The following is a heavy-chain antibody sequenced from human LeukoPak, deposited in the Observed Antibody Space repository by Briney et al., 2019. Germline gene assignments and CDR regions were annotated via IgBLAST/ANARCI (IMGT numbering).Heavy chain of an antibody. D-gene: IGHD1/OR15-1a*01. CDR3: AKENTNAMDYFDY. J-gene: IGHJ4*02. CDR1: GFIFSNHG. CDR2: ISYDGRKN. Sequence: GGSLRLSCAVSGFIFSNHGMHWVRQALGKGLEWLSVISYDGRKNYYADSVKGRFTISRDNSKDTLYLQMNSLRAEDTALYYCAKENTNAMDYFDYWGQGTLVTVSS. V-gene: IGHV3-30*18.